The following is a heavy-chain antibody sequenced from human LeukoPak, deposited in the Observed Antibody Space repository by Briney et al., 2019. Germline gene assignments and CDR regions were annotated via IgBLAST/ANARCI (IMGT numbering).Heavy chain of an antibody. CDR2: ISTSSSAI. Sequence: PGGSLRLSCAASGFTFSNVWMSWVRQAPGKGLEWLSYISTSSSAIYYSDSVKGRFTISRDNAKNSLYLQTNSLRAEDTAVYYCARSYSGYDSGIEYWGQGTLVTVSS. D-gene: IGHD5-12*01. CDR3: ARSYSGYDSGIEY. J-gene: IGHJ4*02. V-gene: IGHV3-48*04. CDR1: GFTFSNVW.